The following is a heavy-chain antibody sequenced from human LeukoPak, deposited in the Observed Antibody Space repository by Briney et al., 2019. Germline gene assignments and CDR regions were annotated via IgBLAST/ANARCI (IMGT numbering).Heavy chain of an antibody. V-gene: IGHV3-30*02. D-gene: IGHD5-18*01. CDR2: IRYDGSNK. CDR1: GFPFSSYG. Sequence: GGSLRLSCAASGFPFSSYGMQWVRQAPGKGLEWVAFIRYDGSNKYFADSVKGRFTLSRDNSKKTVYLQMDSLRPEDTSVYFCAKDYGYVDYWGPGTLVTVSS. CDR3: AKDYGYVDY. J-gene: IGHJ4*02.